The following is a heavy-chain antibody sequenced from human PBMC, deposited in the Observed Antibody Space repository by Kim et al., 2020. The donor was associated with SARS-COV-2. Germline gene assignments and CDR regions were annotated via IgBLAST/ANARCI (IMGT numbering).Heavy chain of an antibody. V-gene: IGHV5-10-1*01. J-gene: IGHJ3*02. D-gene: IGHD6-19*01. Sequence: SPSFQGHVTIAADKSISTAYLQWSSLKASDTAMYYCARHEQWLVRDAFDIWGQGTMVTVSS. CDR3: ARHEQWLVRDAFDI.